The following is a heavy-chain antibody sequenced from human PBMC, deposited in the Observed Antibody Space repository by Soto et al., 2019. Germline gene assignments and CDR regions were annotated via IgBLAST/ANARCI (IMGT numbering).Heavy chain of an antibody. Sequence: QVQLVQSGAEVKKPGSSVKVSCKASGGTFSSYAISWVRQAPGQGLEWVGGIIPIFGTANYAQKFQGRVTITADESTSTAYMELSSLRSEDTAVYYCARDFLAAAGPGCFDPWGQGTLVTVSS. CDR1: GGTFSSYA. D-gene: IGHD6-13*01. CDR3: ARDFLAAAGPGCFDP. J-gene: IGHJ5*02. CDR2: IIPIFGTA. V-gene: IGHV1-69*01.